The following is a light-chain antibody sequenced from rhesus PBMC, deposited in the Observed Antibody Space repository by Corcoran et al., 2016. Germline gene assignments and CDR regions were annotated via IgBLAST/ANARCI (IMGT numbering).Light chain of an antibody. CDR2: RAS. J-gene: IGKJ1*01. CDR1: QGISSW. V-gene: IGKV1-21*01. Sequence: DIQMTQSPSSLSASVGDRVTITCRASQGISSWLAWYQQKPGKAPKLLIYRASSLQTGVPSMFSGSGSWTYFTLTISSLQPEDVATYYCQQYNSAPWTFGQGTKVEIK. CDR3: QQYNSAPWT.